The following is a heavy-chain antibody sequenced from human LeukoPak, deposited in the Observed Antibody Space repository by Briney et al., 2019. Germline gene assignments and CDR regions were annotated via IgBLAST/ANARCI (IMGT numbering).Heavy chain of an antibody. CDR1: GYTFTSYA. CDR3: AREKPPSFWSGYYYYGMDV. J-gene: IGHJ6*02. CDR2: INAGNGNT. Sequence: GASVKVSCKASGYTFTSYAMHWVRQAPGQRLEWMGWINAGNGNTKYSQKFQGRVTITRDTSASTAYMELSSLRSEDTAVYYCAREKPPSFWSGYYYYGMDVWGQGTTVTVSS. V-gene: IGHV1-3*01. D-gene: IGHD3-3*01.